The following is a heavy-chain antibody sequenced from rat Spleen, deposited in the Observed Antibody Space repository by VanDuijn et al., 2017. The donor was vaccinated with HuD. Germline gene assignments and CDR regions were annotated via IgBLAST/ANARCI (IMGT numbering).Heavy chain of an antibody. CDR1: GFTFSNYD. Sequence: EVQLVESGGGIVQPGRAMKLSCAASGFTFSNYDMAWVRQAPKKGLEWVAFITSDGTNINYRDSVKGRFTISRDNAKSTLYLQMDSLRSEDTATYYCARQLPGYNYFDYWGQGVMVTVSS. J-gene: IGHJ2*01. V-gene: IGHV5-25*01. D-gene: IGHD1-4*01. CDR3: ARQLPGYNYFDY. CDR2: ITSDGTNI.